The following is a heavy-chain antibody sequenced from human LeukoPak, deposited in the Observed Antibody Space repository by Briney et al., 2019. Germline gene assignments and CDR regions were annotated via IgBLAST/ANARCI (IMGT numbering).Heavy chain of an antibody. Sequence: PSVNLSCKLSVYTFTSFDINWVRQATGHGREWMGWMNPNSGNTGYAQKVQGRVTMTRNTPISTAYMELSSLRSEDTAVYYCARSGGSFDSRNWFDLGGKGTLVSV. CDR1: VYTFTSFD. CDR2: MNPNSGNT. CDR3: ARSGGSFDSRNWFDL. V-gene: IGHV1-8*02. D-gene: IGHD3-9*01. J-gene: IGHJ5*02.